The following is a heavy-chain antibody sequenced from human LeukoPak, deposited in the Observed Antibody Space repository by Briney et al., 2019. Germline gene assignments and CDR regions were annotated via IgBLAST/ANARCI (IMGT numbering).Heavy chain of an antibody. V-gene: IGHV1-46*01. D-gene: IGHD3-10*01. CDR1: GYTFTSYY. Sequence: AAVKVSCKASGYTFTSYYMHWVRQAPVQGLEWMGIINPSGGSTSYAQKFQGRVTMTRDTSTSTVYMELSSLRSEDTAVYYCARGSPQGGFDYWGQGTLVTVSS. CDR3: ARGSPQGGFDY. J-gene: IGHJ4*02. CDR2: INPSGGST.